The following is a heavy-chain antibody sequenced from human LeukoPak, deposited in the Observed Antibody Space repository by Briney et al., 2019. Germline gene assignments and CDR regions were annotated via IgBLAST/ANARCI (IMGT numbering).Heavy chain of an antibody. D-gene: IGHD3-22*01. Sequence: SETLSLTCIVSGGSISSYYWSWIRQPPGKGLEWIGYIYYSGSTNYNPSLKSRVTISVDTSKNQFSLKLSSVTAADTAVYYCARVDPGTRYDSSGYSDGYYFDYWGQGTLVTVSS. J-gene: IGHJ4*02. CDR2: IYYSGST. CDR1: GGSISSYY. CDR3: ARVDPGTRYDSSGYSDGYYFDY. V-gene: IGHV4-59*08.